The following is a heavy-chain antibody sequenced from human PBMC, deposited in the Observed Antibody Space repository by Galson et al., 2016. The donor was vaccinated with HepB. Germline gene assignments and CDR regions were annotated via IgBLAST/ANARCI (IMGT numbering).Heavy chain of an antibody. CDR1: GVALSPSP. Sequence: LRLRCAFGGVALSPSPLGCLGQARGRGAECVSGVSAGRNNRYYSDPVKGRFAISRDNSKNTLYLQLDNLRGEDTAVYYCVKYVGLDGFDYWGQGTLVIVSS. CDR2: VSAGRNNR. J-gene: IGHJ4*02. CDR3: VKYVGLDGFDY. V-gene: IGHV3-23*01. D-gene: IGHD3/OR15-3a*01.